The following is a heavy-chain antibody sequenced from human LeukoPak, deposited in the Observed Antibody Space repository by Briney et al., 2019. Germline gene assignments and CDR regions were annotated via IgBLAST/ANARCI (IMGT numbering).Heavy chain of an antibody. V-gene: IGHV4-34*01. CDR2: INHSGST. D-gene: IGHD3-22*01. Sequence: SETLSLTCAVYGGSFSGYYWSWIRQPPGKGLEWIGEINHSGSTNYNPSLKSRVTISVDTSKNQFSLKLSSVTAADTAVYYCARHDPGYYDGSGYYYGVAFDIWGQGTMVTVSS. J-gene: IGHJ3*02. CDR1: GGSFSGYY. CDR3: ARHDPGYYDGSGYYYGVAFDI.